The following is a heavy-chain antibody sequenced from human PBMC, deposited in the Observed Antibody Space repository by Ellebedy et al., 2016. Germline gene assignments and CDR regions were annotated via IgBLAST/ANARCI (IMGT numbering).Heavy chain of an antibody. CDR1: GGPFSSYA. J-gene: IGHJ6*02. V-gene: IGHV1-69*04. D-gene: IGHD3-16*01. CDR2: IIPILGIA. CDR3: ARSHFGGYYGMDV. Sequence: ASVKVSCKASGGPFSSYAISWVRQAPGQGLEWMGRIIPILGIANYAQKFQGRVTLTSDKSTSTDYMELSSLRSEDTAVYYCARSHFGGYYGMDVWGQGTTVTVSS.